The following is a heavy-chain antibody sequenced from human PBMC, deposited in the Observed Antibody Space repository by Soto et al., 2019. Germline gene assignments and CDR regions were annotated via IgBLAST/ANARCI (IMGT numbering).Heavy chain of an antibody. D-gene: IGHD2-2*01. CDR3: ARNPSHLCASTSCHAFDI. J-gene: IGHJ3*02. Sequence: TLSLTCSVSGGSISIGAYYWNWIRQHPRKGLEWIGYIYYSGTTYYNPSLGSRVSISADTSKNQFPLKLNSVTVADTAVYYCARNPSHLCASTSCHAFDIWGQGTMVTVSS. CDR1: GGSISIGAYY. V-gene: IGHV4-31*03. CDR2: IYYSGTT.